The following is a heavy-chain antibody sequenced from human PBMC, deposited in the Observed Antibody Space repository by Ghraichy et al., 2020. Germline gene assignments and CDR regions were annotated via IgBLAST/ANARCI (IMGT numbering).Heavy chain of an antibody. CDR3: ARGPNSVGYYPSY. V-gene: IGHV3-33*01. D-gene: IGHD3-22*01. CDR2: IWYDGDNK. CDR1: GFTFSNYG. J-gene: IGHJ4*02. Sequence: GGSLRLSCAASGFTFSNYGMHWVRQAPGKGLEWVAVIWYDGDNKYYADSVKGRFTISRDNSKNTLYLQMNSLRAEDTAVYYCARGPNSVGYYPSYWGQGTLVTVSS.